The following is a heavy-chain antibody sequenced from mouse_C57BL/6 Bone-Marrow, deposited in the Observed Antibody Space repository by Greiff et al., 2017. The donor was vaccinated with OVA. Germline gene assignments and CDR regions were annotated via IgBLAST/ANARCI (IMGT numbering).Heavy chain of an antibody. CDR2: INPGSGGT. J-gene: IGHJ4*01. CDR1: GYAFTNYL. D-gene: IGHD2-1*01. CDR3: ARIYSGAMDY. V-gene: IGHV1-54*01. Sequence: QVQLQQSGAELVRPGTSVKVSCKASGYAFTNYLIEWVKQRPGQGLEWIGVINPGSGGTNYNEKFKGKATLTADKSSSTAYMQLSSLTSEDSAVYCCARIYSGAMDYWGQGTSVTVSS.